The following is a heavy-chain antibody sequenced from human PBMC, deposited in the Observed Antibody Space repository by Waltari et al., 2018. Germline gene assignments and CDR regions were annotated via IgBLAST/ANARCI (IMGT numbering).Heavy chain of an antibody. CDR3: ARGRQWLGAFDI. CDR2: ISSSGSTI. V-gene: IGHV3-48*03. J-gene: IGHJ3*02. D-gene: IGHD6-19*01. Sequence: EVQLVESGGGLVQPGGSLRLSCAASGFTFRSYEMNWVRQAPGKGLEWVSYISSSGSTIYYADSVKGRFTISRDNAKNSLYLQMNSLRAEDTAVYYCARGRQWLGAFDIWGQGTMVTVSS. CDR1: GFTFRSYE.